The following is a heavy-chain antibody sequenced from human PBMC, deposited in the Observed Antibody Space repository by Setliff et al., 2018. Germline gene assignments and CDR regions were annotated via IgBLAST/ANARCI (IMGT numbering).Heavy chain of an antibody. CDR1: GDSISSRTYY. CDR3: ARMSGFQYMDV. Sequence: PSETLSLTCTVSGDSISSRTYYWSWIRQPSGKGLEWIGQIYTSWSTNYNPSLKSRVTISLDPSKNQFSLSLSSVTAADTAVYYCARMSGFQYMDVWGKGTTVTVSS. CDR2: IYTSWST. J-gene: IGHJ6*03. V-gene: IGHV4-61*09. D-gene: IGHD3-3*01.